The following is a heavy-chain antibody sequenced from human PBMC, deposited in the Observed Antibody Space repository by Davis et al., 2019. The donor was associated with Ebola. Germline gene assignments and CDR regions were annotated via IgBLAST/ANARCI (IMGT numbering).Heavy chain of an antibody. CDR3: ARSDYGDYVVEP. J-gene: IGHJ5*02. CDR2: IYYSGST. Sequence: PSETLSLTCAVYGGSFSGYYWSWIRQPPGKGLEWIGYIYYSGSTYYNPSLKSRVTISVDTSKNQFSLKLSSVTAADTAVYYCARSDYGDYVVEPWGQGTLVTVSS. CDR1: GGSFSGYY. D-gene: IGHD4-17*01. V-gene: IGHV4-30-4*08.